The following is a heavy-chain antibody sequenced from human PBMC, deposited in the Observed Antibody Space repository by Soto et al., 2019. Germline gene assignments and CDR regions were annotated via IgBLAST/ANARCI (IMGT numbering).Heavy chain of an antibody. D-gene: IGHD3-22*01. CDR3: ASRIVVATGWFDP. CDR2: IIPIFGTA. J-gene: IGHJ5*02. Sequence: GASVKVSCKASGGTFSSYSISWVLQAPGQGLEWMGGIIPIFGTANYAQKFQGRVTITADKSTSTAYMELSSLRSEDTAVYYCASRIVVATGWFDPWGQGTLVTVSS. CDR1: GGTFSSYS. V-gene: IGHV1-69*06.